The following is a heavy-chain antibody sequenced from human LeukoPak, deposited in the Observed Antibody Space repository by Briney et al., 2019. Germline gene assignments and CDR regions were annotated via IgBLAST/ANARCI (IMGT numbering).Heavy chain of an antibody. CDR2: IIPRFART. J-gene: IGHJ4*02. D-gene: IGHD2-21*01. Sequence: WASVKVSCKASGGTFSSFALSWVRQAPGQGLEWLGGIIPRFARTNYGQEFQDRVTLTADESTSTAYMELSSLISEDTAMYYCVRDSAYCGGDCRQFDYWGQGTLVTVSS. CDR3: VRDSAYCGGDCRQFDY. V-gene: IGHV1-69*13. CDR1: GGTFSSFA.